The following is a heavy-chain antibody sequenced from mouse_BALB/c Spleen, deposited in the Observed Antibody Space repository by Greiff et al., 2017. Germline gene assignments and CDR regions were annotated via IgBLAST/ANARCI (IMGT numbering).Heavy chain of an antibody. J-gene: IGHJ1*01. D-gene: IGHD1-3*01. V-gene: IGHV1-9*01. CDR2: ILPGSGST. Sequence: QVQLKQSGAELMKPGASVKISCKATGYTFSSYWIEWVKQRPGHGLEWIGEILPGSGSTNYNEKFKGKATFTADTSSNTAYMQLSSLTSEDSAVYYCARQTRRWYFDVWGAGTTVTVSS. CDR3: ARQTRRWYFDV. CDR1: GYTFSSYW.